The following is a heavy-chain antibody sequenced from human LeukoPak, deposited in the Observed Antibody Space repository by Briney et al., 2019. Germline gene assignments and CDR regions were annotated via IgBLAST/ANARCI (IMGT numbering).Heavy chain of an antibody. V-gene: IGHV4-4*07. CDR3: ARDWDYYDSSGYYLGNAFDI. J-gene: IGHJ3*02. Sequence: SETLSLTCTVPGGSFSSYYWSWIRQPAGKGLEWIGRIYASGTTNYNPSLKSRVTISVDTSKNQFSLKLSSVTAADTAVYYCARDWDYYDSSGYYLGNAFDIWGQGTMVTVSS. CDR2: IYASGTT. CDR1: GGSFSSYY. D-gene: IGHD3-22*01.